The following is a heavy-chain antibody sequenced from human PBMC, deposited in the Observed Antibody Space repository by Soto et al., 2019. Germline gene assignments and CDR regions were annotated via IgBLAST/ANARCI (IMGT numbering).Heavy chain of an antibody. Sequence: ASVKASCKASGYTFTSYGISWVRQAPGQGLEWMGWISAYNGNTNYAQKLQGRVTMTTDTSTSTAYMELRSLRSDDTAVYYCARDRYCGGDCYSANDAFDIWGQGTMVTVSS. J-gene: IGHJ3*02. CDR1: GYTFTSYG. CDR2: ISAYNGNT. D-gene: IGHD2-21*02. V-gene: IGHV1-18*01. CDR3: ARDRYCGGDCYSANDAFDI.